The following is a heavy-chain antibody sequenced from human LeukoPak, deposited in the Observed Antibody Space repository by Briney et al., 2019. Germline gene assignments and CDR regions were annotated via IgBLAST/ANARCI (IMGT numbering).Heavy chain of an antibody. D-gene: IGHD1-20*01. CDR2: IYYSGST. J-gene: IGHJ4*02. CDR1: GGSISSSSYY. Sequence: SETLSLTCTVSGGSISSSSYYWGWIRQPPGKGLEWIGSIYYSGSTYYNPSLKSRITVSVDTSKNQFSLKLSSVTAADTAVYYCARERYNWNYFDYWGQGTLVTVSS. CDR3: ARERYNWNYFDY. V-gene: IGHV4-39*01.